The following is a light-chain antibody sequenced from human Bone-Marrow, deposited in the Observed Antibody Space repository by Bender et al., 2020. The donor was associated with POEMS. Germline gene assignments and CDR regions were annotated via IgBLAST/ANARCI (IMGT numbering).Light chain of an antibody. CDR2: DDT. Sequence: SYVLTQPPSVSVAPGQTAKITCGGNNIGSKSVHWYQQKPGQAPVLVVYDDTDRPSGIPERFSGSNSGNTATLSITRVEAGDEADYFCQVWDSTSDHWVFGGGTKLTVL. J-gene: IGLJ3*02. V-gene: IGLV3-21*02. CDR1: NIGSKS. CDR3: QVWDSTSDHWV.